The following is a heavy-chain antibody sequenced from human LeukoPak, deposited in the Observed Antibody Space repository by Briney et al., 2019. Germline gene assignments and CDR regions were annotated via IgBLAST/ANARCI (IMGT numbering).Heavy chain of an antibody. CDR1: GCSISSYY. J-gene: IGHJ6*02. D-gene: IGHD3-3*02. Sequence: SETLSLTCTVSGCSISSYYWTWIRQPPEKGLEWIGNMYTTRDTNYNPSLRSRVTISVDTSKNQLSLKVNSVTAADTAVYYCARSPGNLHYYYGMDVWGQGTTVTVSS. V-gene: IGHV4-4*09. CDR2: MYTTRDT. CDR3: ARSPGNLHYYYGMDV.